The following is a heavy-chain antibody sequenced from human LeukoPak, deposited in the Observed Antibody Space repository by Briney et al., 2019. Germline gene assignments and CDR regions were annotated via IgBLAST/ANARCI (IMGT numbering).Heavy chain of an antibody. V-gene: IGHV3-74*01. CDR1: GLTFSSYW. D-gene: IGHD2/OR15-2a*01. CDR3: ARDLNRGFDP. J-gene: IGHJ5*02. Sequence: GGSLRLSCAASGLTFSSYWMHWVRQAPGKGLVWVSRISSDGSSISYADSVKGRFTISRDNAKNTLYLQMNSLRAEDTAVYYCARDLNRGFDPWGQGTLVTVSS. CDR2: ISSDGSSI.